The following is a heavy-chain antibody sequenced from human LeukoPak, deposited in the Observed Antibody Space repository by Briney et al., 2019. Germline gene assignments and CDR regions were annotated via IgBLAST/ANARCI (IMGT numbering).Heavy chain of an antibody. J-gene: IGHJ4*02. CDR1: GFTFSSYS. Sequence: PGGSLRLSCAASGFTFSSYSMNWVRQAPGKGLEWVSSISSSSSYIYYADSVKGRFTISRDNAKNSLYLQMNSLRAEDTAVCYCARDHMVRGVTALYYFDYWGQGTLVTVSS. CDR2: ISSSSSYI. CDR3: ARDHMVRGVTALYYFDY. D-gene: IGHD3-10*01. V-gene: IGHV3-21*01.